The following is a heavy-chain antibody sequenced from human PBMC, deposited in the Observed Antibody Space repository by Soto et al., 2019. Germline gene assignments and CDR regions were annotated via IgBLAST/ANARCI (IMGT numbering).Heavy chain of an antibody. CDR1: GGSISSGGYS. V-gene: IGHV4-61*08. Sequence: SETLSITCAVSGGSISSGGYSWSWIRQPPGKGLEWIGYIYYSGSTNYNPSLKSRVTISVDTSKNQFSLKLSSVTAADTAVYYCARWGPGPGCLFRYFDCVPYGMAVSAQGTTVTVSS. CDR2: IYYSGST. J-gene: IGHJ6*02. CDR3: ARWGPGPGCLFRYFDCVPYGMAV. D-gene: IGHD3-9*01.